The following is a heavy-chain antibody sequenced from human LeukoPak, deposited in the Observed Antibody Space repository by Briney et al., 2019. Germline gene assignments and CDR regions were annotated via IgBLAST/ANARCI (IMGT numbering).Heavy chain of an antibody. CDR2: ISAYNGNT. CDR1: GYTFTSYG. J-gene: IGHJ5*02. V-gene: IGHV1-18*01. CDR3: ARDAGYSYGYPNWFDP. D-gene: IGHD5-18*01. Sequence: ASVKVSCKASGYTFTSYGISWVRQAPGQGLEWMGWISAYNGNTNYAQKLQDRVTMTTDTSTSTAYMELRSLRSDDTAVYYCARDAGYSYGYPNWFDPWGQGTLVTVSS.